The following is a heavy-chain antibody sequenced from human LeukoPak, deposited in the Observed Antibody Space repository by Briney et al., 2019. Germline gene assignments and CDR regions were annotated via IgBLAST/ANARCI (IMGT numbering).Heavy chain of an antibody. D-gene: IGHD3-22*01. CDR2: ISSSGDTI. CDR1: RFTFSSYE. CDR3: AKDRHSSGYYFDY. J-gene: IGHJ4*02. Sequence: GGSLRLSCAASRFTFSSYEMNWVRQAPGKGLEWLSYISSSGDTIHYADSVKGRYTISRDNPKNTLYLQMNSLRAEDTAVYYCAKDRHSSGYYFDYWGQGTLVTVSS. V-gene: IGHV3-48*03.